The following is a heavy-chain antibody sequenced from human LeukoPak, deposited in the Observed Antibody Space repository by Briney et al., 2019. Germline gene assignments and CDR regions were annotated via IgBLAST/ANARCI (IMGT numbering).Heavy chain of an antibody. CDR3: ARDNSVVAAKPYYFDY. CDR1: GYTFTSYG. J-gene: IGHJ4*02. CDR2: ISAYNGNT. V-gene: IGHV1-18*01. D-gene: IGHD2-15*01. Sequence: ASVKVSCKASGYTFTSYGISWVRQAPGQGLEWIGWISAYNGNTNYAQKLQGRVTMTTDTSTSTAYMELRSLRSGDTAVYYCARDNSVVAAKPYYFDYWGQGTLVTVSS.